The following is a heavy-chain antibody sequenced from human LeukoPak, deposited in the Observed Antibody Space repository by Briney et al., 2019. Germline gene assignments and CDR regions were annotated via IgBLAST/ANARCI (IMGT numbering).Heavy chain of an antibody. Sequence: QAGGSLRLSCAASGVTFSSYDMHWVRQAPGKGLEWGAVISYDGSDRYYSDSVKGRFTISRDNSKNTLYLQMNSLRAEDTAVYYCARQFDYWGQGALVTVSS. CDR2: ISYDGSDR. CDR1: GVTFSSYD. CDR3: ARQFDY. J-gene: IGHJ4*02. V-gene: IGHV3-30*03.